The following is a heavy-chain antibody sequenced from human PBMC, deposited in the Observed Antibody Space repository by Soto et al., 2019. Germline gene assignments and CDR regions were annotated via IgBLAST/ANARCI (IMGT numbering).Heavy chain of an antibody. Sequence: GGSLRLSCAASGFTFSSYAMSWVRQAPGKGLEWVSAISGSGGSTYYADSVKGRFTISRDNSKNTLYLQMNSLRAEDTAVYYCAKDSLYYDFWSGYYAQDLIWVGGMDVWGQGTTVTVSS. J-gene: IGHJ6*02. CDR1: GFTFSSYA. V-gene: IGHV3-23*01. CDR3: AKDSLYYDFWSGYYAQDLIWVGGMDV. CDR2: ISGSGGST. D-gene: IGHD3-3*01.